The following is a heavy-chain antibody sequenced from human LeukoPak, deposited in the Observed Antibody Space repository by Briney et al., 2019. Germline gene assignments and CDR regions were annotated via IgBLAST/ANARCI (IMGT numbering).Heavy chain of an antibody. CDR2: IYYSGNT. D-gene: IGHD2-15*01. V-gene: IGHV4-61*01. Sequence: SETLSLTCAVSGDSVSSSNYYWSWIRQPPGKGLEWIGYIYYSGNTNYNPSLKSRVTISVDTSKSQFSLKLSSVTAADTAVYYCARHEYCSGGSCYLDWCFDLWGRGTLVTVSS. CDR1: GDSVSSSNYY. J-gene: IGHJ2*01. CDR3: ARHEYCSGGSCYLDWCFDL.